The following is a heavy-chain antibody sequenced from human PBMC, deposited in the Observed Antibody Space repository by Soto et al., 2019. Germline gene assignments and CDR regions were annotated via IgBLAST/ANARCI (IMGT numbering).Heavy chain of an antibody. CDR3: VRGGSNYAS. V-gene: IGHV3-7*01. D-gene: IGHD4-4*01. CDR1: GFTFSDSW. Sequence: EVQLVESGGGLVQPGGSLRLSCTASGFTFSDSWMTWVRQAPGKGLEWVSRIKPDESEKKYADSVKGRVSISRDNAQNSMDLQMDSLRGEDTAVYYCVRGGSNYASWGQGTLVTVSS. J-gene: IGHJ5*02. CDR2: IKPDESEK.